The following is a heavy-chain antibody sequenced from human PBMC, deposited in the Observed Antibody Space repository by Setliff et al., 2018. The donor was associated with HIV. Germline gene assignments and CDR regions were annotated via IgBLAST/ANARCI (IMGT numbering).Heavy chain of an antibody. Sequence: PSETLSLTCTVSGDSSSSYYCNWIRQPAGKGLEWIGHMYISGCTNYNPSLKSRVTMSLDTSKNQFSLKLSSVTAADTAIYYCARGSRSHGGMFGYWGQGTLVTVSS. D-gene: IGHD6-13*01. J-gene: IGHJ4*02. CDR2: MYISGCT. V-gene: IGHV4-4*07. CDR1: GDSSSSYY. CDR3: ARGSRSHGGMFGY.